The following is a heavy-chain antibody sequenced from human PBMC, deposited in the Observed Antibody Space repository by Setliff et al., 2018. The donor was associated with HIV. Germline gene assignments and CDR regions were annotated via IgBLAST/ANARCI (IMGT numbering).Heavy chain of an antibody. V-gene: IGHV4-59*04. J-gene: IGHJ4*02. Sequence: PSETLSLTCNLSGDSIRSQFWTWIRQTPGKGPEWIGSVYYSGSTHYNPSLKSRVTISVDTSKNQFSLKLSSVTAADMAVYYCATHGAQWGQGTLVTVSS. CDR3: ATHGAQ. D-gene: IGHD1-26*01. CDR2: VYYSGST. CDR1: GDSIRSQF.